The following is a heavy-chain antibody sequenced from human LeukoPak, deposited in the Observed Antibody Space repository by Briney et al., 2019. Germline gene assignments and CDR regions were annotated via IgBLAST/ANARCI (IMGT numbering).Heavy chain of an antibody. D-gene: IGHD5-24*01. J-gene: IGHJ4*02. CDR1: GFTFSSYS. V-gene: IGHV3-21*01. CDR3: ARDYDLRDGYNYYYFDY. CDR2: ISSSSSYI. Sequence: KAGGSLRLSCAASGFTFSSYSMNWVRQAPGKGLEWVSSISSSSSYIYYADSVKGRFTISRDNAKNSLYLQMNSLRAEDTAVYYCARDYDLRDGYNYYYFDYWGQGTLVTVSS.